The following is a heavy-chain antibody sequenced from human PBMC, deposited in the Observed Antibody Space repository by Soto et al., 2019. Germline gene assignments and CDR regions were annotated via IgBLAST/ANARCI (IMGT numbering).Heavy chain of an antibody. J-gene: IGHJ3*02. CDR3: ARDTDYGSGAFDI. CDR2: INPNSGGT. CDR1: GYTFTGYY. V-gene: IGHV1-2*04. D-gene: IGHD6-19*01. Sequence: EASVKLSCKDSGYTFTGYYMHWVRQAPGQGLEWMGWINPNSGGTNYAQKFQGWVTMTRDTSISTAYMELSRLRSDDTAVYYCARDTDYGSGAFDIWGQGTMVTVSS.